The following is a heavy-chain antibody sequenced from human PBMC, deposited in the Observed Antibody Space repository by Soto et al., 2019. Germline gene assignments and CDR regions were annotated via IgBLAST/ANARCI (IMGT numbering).Heavy chain of an antibody. CDR1: GFTFSEYS. CDR2: ISSDGDIT. Sequence: GGSLRLSCSASGFTFSEYSMHWVRQAPGKGLQYVSTISSDGDITYYADSVKGRFTISRDNSKNTMYLQMNSLRPEDTAVYYCVKVSTFYDILTGYYPTNFFDPWGQGTLVTVS. D-gene: IGHD3-9*01. CDR3: VKVSTFYDILTGYYPTNFFDP. J-gene: IGHJ5*02. V-gene: IGHV3-64D*06.